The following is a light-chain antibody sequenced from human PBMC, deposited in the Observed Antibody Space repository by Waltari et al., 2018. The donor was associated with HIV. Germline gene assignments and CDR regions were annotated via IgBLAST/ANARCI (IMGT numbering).Light chain of an antibody. J-gene: IGKJ2*01. CDR1: QGVRNA. CDR2: DAS. Sequence: AIQLTQSPSSLSASIGDRVTITCRAGQGVRNALAWYQQKPGRPPKLLIYDASTLESGVPSRFSGSLSGTDFNLTISNLQPEDSATYYCQQFRSNPRTFGQGATLEIK. V-gene: IGKV1-13*02. CDR3: QQFRSNPRT.